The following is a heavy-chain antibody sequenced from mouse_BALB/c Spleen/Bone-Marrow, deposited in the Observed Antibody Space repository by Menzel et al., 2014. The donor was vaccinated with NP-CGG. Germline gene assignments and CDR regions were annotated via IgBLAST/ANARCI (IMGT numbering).Heavy chain of an antibody. CDR3: ARGTAVVGDY. D-gene: IGHD1-1*01. Sequence: VQLKESGPELVKPGASVKMSCMASGYTFTSYVMHWVKQKPGQGLEWIGYINPFNDGIEYNEKFKVKATLTSDKSSSTAYIERSSLTSEDSAVYYYARGTAVVGDYWGQGTTLTVSS. J-gene: IGHJ2*01. V-gene: IGHV1-14*01. CDR2: INPFNDGI. CDR1: GYTFTSYV.